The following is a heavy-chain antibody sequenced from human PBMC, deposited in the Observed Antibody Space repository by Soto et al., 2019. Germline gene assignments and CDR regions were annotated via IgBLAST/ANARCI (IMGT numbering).Heavy chain of an antibody. D-gene: IGHD3-16*01. Sequence: QVQLVESGGGVVLPGRSLRLSCAASGFTFNTYAIHWVRQAPGKGLEWVAIISYDGSDKYYADSVKGRFTISRDTSKNPLYLQMNSLRGEDTAVYYCAKGMGPFYYYAMDVWGQGTTVTVSS. J-gene: IGHJ6*02. CDR3: AKGMGPFYYYAMDV. CDR2: ISYDGSDK. V-gene: IGHV3-30*18. CDR1: GFTFNTYA.